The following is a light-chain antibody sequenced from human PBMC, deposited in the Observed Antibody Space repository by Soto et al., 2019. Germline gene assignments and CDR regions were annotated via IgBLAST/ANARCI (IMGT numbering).Light chain of an antibody. CDR1: QGIRHQ. J-gene: IGKJ4*01. CDR2: PAS. CDR3: QHYNAYPLT. Sequence: DIQVTQSPSSLSASVGDRVTITCHTSQGIRHQLAWFQLKPGKAPKSLIYPASSLQSGVPSRFSGSGSERDFTLTISSLQSEDFSTYYCQHYNAYPLTFGGGTKVEL. V-gene: IGKV1-16*01.